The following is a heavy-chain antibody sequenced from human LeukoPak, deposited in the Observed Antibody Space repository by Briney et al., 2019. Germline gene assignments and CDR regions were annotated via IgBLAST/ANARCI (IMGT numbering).Heavy chain of an antibody. D-gene: IGHD2-21*02. CDR3: AKDYEAYCGGDCYSFFDN. Sequence: GGSLRLSCAASRFTFSSYAMDWVRQAPGKGLEWVAVISYDGSNKYYADSVKGRFTISRDNSKNTVNLQMNSLRAEDTAVYYCAKDYEAYCGGDCYSFFDNWGQGTLVTVSS. V-gene: IGHV3-30*04. J-gene: IGHJ4*02. CDR2: ISYDGSNK. CDR1: RFTFSSYA.